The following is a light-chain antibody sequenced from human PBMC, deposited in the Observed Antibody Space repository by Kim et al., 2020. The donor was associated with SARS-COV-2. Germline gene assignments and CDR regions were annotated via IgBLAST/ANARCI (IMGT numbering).Light chain of an antibody. V-gene: IGLV2-14*03. CDR3: SSCSTSSTYL. CDR2: DVS. CDR1: SSDGGSYDY. Sequence: QSLTISCTGTSSDGGSYDYVSWSQHHPGKAPKLMIYDVSKRPSGVSNPFSRSKSRNTASLTISGLQADDEAAFFCSSCSTSSTYLFGTGTKVTVL. J-gene: IGLJ1*01.